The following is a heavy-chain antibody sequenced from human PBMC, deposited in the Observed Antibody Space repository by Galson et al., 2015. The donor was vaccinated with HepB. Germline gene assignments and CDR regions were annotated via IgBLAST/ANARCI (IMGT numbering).Heavy chain of an antibody. D-gene: IGHD2-2*02. CDR3: AQVVVVPAAISFFYFDY. CDR1: GFSLSTSGVG. J-gene: IGHJ4*02. V-gene: IGHV2-5*01. CDR2: IYWNDDK. Sequence: PALVKPTQTLTLTCTFSGFSLSTSGVGVGWIRQPPGKALEWLALIYWNDDKRYSPSLKSRLTITKDTSKNQVVLTMTNMDPVDTATYYCAQVVVVPAAISFFYFDYWGPGTLVTVSS.